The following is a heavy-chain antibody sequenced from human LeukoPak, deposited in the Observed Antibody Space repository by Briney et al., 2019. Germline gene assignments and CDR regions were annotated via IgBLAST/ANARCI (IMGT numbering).Heavy chain of an antibody. CDR2: IYYSGST. Sequence: SETLSLTCTVSGGSLSSYYWNWIRQPPGRGLDWIGYIYYSGSTNYNPSLKSRVTISVDTSKNQFSLKLSSVTAADTAVYYCARGESSGSNWFDPWGQGTLVTVSS. CDR1: GGSLSSYY. CDR3: ARGESSGSNWFDP. J-gene: IGHJ5*02. V-gene: IGHV4-59*01. D-gene: IGHD3-22*01.